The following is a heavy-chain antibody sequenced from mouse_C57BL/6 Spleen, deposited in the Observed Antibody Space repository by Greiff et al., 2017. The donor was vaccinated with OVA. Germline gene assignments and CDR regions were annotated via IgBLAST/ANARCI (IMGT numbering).Heavy chain of an antibody. J-gene: IGHJ4*01. CDR1: GYSITSGYY. CDR2: ISYDGSN. V-gene: IGHV3-6*01. Sequence: EVQRVESGPGLVKPSQSLSLTCSVTGYSITSGYYWNWIRQFPGNKLEWMGYISYDGSNNYNPSLKNRISITRDTSKNQFFLKLNSVTTEDTATYYCAREWDSSGYVGYYAMDYWGQGTSVTVSS. D-gene: IGHD3-2*02. CDR3: AREWDSSGYVGYYAMDY.